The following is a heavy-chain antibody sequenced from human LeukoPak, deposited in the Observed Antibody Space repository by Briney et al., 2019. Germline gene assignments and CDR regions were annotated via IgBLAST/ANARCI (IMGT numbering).Heavy chain of an antibody. V-gene: IGHV4-59*01. J-gene: IGHJ4*02. D-gene: IGHD3-22*01. CDR3: AKDPETSGYYCHFDY. Sequence: SETLSLTCTVSGGSISSYYWSWIRQPPGKGLEWIGYIYYSGSTNYNPSLKSRVTISVDTSKNQFSLKLSSVTAADTAVYYCAKDPETSGYYCHFDYWGQGTLVTVSS. CDR1: GGSISSYY. CDR2: IYYSGST.